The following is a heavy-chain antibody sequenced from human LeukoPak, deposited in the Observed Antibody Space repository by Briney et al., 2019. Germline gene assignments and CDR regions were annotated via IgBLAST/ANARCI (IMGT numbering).Heavy chain of an antibody. V-gene: IGHV4-59*08. J-gene: IGHJ4*02. CDR3: ARGYSSSWYGGADY. CDR1: GGSMSRYF. CDR2: IHYSGST. D-gene: IGHD6-13*01. Sequence: NTSETLSLTCTVSGGSMSRYFWSWIRQPPGKGLEWIGYIHYSGSTNYNPSLKSRVTISIDTSKNQFSLKLSSLTAADTAVYYCARGYSSSWYGGADYWGQGTLVTVSS.